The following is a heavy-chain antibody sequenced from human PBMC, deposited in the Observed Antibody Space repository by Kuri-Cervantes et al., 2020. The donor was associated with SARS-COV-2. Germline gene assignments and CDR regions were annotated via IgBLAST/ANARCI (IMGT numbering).Heavy chain of an antibody. J-gene: IGHJ4*02. CDR3: ARIPMVRGVIPHFDY. V-gene: IGHV2-26*01. Sequence: SGPTLVKPTQTLTLTCTFSGFSLSTSGVGVGWIRQSPGKALEWLAHIFSNDEKSYSTSLKSRLTISKDTSKGQVVLTMTNMDPVDTATYYCARIPMVRGVIPHFDYWGQGTRVTVSS. D-gene: IGHD3-10*01. CDR2: IFSNDEK. CDR1: GFSLSTSGVG.